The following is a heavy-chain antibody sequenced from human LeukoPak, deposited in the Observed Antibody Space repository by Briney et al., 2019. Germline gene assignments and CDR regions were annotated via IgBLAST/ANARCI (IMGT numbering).Heavy chain of an antibody. Sequence: PGRPCLSSTLSAGSITSSDWSSSPQPPGNGLEWSGGIYYTGSTNYNPSLKSRITISVDTSKNQFSLKLNSVTAADTSVYYCARQGPLTTAVTSRTNPFDYWGQGTLVTVSS. J-gene: IGHJ4*02. CDR2: IYYTGST. V-gene: IGHV4-59*08. CDR1: AGSITSSD. CDR3: ARQGPLTTAVTSRTNPFDY. D-gene: IGHD4-11*01.